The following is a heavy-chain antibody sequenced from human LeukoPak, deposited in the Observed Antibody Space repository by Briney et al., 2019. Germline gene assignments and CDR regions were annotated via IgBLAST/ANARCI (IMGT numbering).Heavy chain of an antibody. V-gene: IGHV4-61*05. CDR3: ARVVFTEWLGTYYFDY. CDR1: GGSITSSSYY. D-gene: IGHD6-19*01. J-gene: IGHJ4*02. CDR2: IYYSGST. Sequence: SETLSLTCTVSGGSITSSSYYWGWIRQPPGRGLEWIGYIYYSGSTNYNPSLKSRVTISVDTSKNQFSLKLSSVTAADAAVYYCARVVFTEWLGTYYFDYWGQGTLVTVSS.